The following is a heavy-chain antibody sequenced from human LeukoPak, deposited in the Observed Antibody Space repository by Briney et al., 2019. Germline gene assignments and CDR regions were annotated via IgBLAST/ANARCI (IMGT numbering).Heavy chain of an antibody. V-gene: IGHV5-51*07. CDR2: IYPSDSDT. CDR3: ARRSSIATRLFDF. D-gene: IGHD6-6*01. Sequence: GESLKTSCKGSGSSFTSYLIGWGHQMPGKGLEWMGIIYPSDSDTNYSTSFQGQVTISADKSITTTYLQWSSLKASDTAIYYCARRSSIATRLFDFWGQGTLVTVSS. CDR1: GSSFTSYL. J-gene: IGHJ4*02.